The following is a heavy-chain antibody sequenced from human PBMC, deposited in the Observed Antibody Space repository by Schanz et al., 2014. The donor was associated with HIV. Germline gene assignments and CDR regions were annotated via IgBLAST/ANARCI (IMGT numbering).Heavy chain of an antibody. CDR2: ITDSGDKT. J-gene: IGHJ4*02. V-gene: IGHV3-23*01. D-gene: IGHD5-12*01. CDR3: AKGLTIWLQPPFDY. CDR1: EFPFSHNA. Sequence: EALLLESGGGLVQPGGSLRLSCRGSEFPFSHNAMTWVRQAPGKGLQWVSSITDSGDKTDYTDSVKGRFTISRDNSKNTLYLQMNSLRAEDTAVYYCAKGLTIWLQPPFDYWGQGTLVTVSS.